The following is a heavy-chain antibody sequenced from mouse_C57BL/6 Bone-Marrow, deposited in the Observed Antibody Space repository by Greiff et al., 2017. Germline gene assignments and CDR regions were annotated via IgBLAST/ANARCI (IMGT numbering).Heavy chain of an antibody. CDR3: ARKANYDGAWFAY. V-gene: IGHV1-22*01. Sequence: EVQLQESGPELVKPGASVKMSCKASGYTFTDYNMHWVKQSHGKSLEWIGYINPNNGGTSYNQKIKGKATLTVNKSSRTAYMELRSLTSEDSAVYYCARKANYDGAWFAYWGQGTLVTVSA. CDR1: GYTFTDYN. J-gene: IGHJ3*01. CDR2: INPNNGGT. D-gene: IGHD1-1*01.